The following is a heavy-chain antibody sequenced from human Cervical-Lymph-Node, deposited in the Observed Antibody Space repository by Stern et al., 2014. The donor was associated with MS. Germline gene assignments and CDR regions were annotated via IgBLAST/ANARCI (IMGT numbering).Heavy chain of an antibody. D-gene: IGHD6-19*01. CDR1: GYTFTNYG. CDR3: ARDPRVAVAGTGGGFDS. V-gene: IGHV1-18*01. CDR2: VSGYNDDT. Sequence: VQLEASGAEVKKPGASVKVSCKSSGYTFTNYGISWARQAPGEGLEWVGGVSGYNDDTNYVEKFQGRVTMTTDTSTNTAYMELRSLRSDDTAVYYCARDPRVAVAGTGGGFDSWGQGTLVTVSS. J-gene: IGHJ5*01.